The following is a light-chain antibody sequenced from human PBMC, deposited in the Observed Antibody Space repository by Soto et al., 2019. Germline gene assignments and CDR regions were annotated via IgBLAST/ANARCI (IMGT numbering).Light chain of an antibody. Sequence: QSVLTQPASVSGSLGQSITISCTGTSSDVGGYNYVSWYQQHPGKDPKVVIFEVTKRPSGVSSRFSGSKSGNTASLTVSGLQAEDDGDYYCSSYTSSRTVLFGGGTKLTVL. J-gene: IGLJ2*01. CDR3: SSYTSSRTVL. CDR2: EVT. CDR1: SSDVGGYNY. V-gene: IGLV2-14*01.